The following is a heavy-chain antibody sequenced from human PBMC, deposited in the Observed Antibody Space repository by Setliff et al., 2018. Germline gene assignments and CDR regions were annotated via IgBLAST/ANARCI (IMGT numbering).Heavy chain of an antibody. CDR3: VRSAVYCASDCYPRYFDS. Sequence: SETLSLTCTVSRGSINSHYWSWIRQPPGKGLEWIGYMYNSGSTNYNPSLKSRVTMSVDTSRNEFYLRMASVTSADTAVYYCVRSAVYCASDCYPRYFDSWGQGTLVTVSS. V-gene: IGHV4-59*08. CDR2: MYNSGST. J-gene: IGHJ4*02. CDR1: RGSINSHY. D-gene: IGHD2-21*01.